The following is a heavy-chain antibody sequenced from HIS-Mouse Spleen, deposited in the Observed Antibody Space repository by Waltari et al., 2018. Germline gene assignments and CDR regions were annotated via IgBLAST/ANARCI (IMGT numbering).Heavy chain of an antibody. V-gene: IGHV4-39*07. J-gene: IGHJ2*01. Sequence: QLQLQESGPGLVKPSATLSLTCPVPGGSISSSSYYWGWIRQPPGQGLEWIGSIYYSGSTYYNPSLKSRVTISVDTSKNQFSLKLSSVTAADTAVYYCAREIPYSSSWYDWYFDLWGRGTLVTVSS. CDR2: IYYSGST. CDR1: GGSISSSSYY. D-gene: IGHD6-13*01. CDR3: AREIPYSSSWYDWYFDL.